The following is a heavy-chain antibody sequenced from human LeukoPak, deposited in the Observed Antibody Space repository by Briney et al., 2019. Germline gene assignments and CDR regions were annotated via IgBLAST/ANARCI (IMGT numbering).Heavy chain of an antibody. CDR2: IYYSGST. Sequence: SETLSLTCTVSGGSISSYYWSWIRQPPGKGLEWIGYIYYSGSTNYNPSLKSRVTISVDTSKNQFSLKLSSVTAADTAVYYCARDARGYDFWSGYPPTYYGMDVWGQGTTVTVSS. J-gene: IGHJ6*02. CDR1: GGSISSYY. D-gene: IGHD3-3*01. V-gene: IGHV4-59*01. CDR3: ARDARGYDFWSGYPPTYYGMDV.